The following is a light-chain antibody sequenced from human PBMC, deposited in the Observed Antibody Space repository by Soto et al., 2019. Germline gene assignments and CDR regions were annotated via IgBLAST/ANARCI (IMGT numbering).Light chain of an antibody. CDR1: SSDVGGYNY. CDR2: EVS. CDR3: SSYAGSNNYDV. V-gene: IGLV2-8*01. J-gene: IGLJ1*01. Sequence: QSALTQPTSASGSPGQSVTISCTGTSSDVGGYNYVSWYQQHPGKAPKLMIYEVSKRPSGVPDRFSGSKSGNTASLTVSGLQAEDEADYYCSSYAGSNNYDVFGTGTKLTVL.